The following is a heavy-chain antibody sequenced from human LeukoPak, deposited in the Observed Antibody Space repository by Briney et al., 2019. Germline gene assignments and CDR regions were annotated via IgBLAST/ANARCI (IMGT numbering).Heavy chain of an antibody. CDR1: GFTFSSYS. CDR2: ISSSSSTI. CDR3: ARAPRNFASDY. Sequence: GGSLRLSCAASGFTFSSYSMNWVRQAPGKGLEWVSYISSSSSTIYYADSVKGRFTISRDNAKNSLYLHMQCLRSVDTAVFYCARAPRNFASDYWGQGPLVSVSS. V-gene: IGHV3-48*01. J-gene: IGHJ4*02.